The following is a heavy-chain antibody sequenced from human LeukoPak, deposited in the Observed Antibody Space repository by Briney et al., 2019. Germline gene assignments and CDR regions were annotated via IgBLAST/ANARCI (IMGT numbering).Heavy chain of an antibody. V-gene: IGHV1-2*02. CDR2: INPNSGGT. CDR3: AREDHMVRGEFGWFDP. J-gene: IGHJ5*02. CDR1: GYTFTGYY. D-gene: IGHD3-10*01. Sequence: GASLRLSCAASGYTFTGYYMHWVRQAPGQGLEWMGWINPNSGGTNYAQKFQGRVTMTRDTSISTAYMELSRLRSDDTAVYCCAREDHMVRGEFGWFDPWGQGTLVTVSS.